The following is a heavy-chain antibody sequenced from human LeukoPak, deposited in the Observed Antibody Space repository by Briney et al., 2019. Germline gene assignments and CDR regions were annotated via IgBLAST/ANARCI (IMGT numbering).Heavy chain of an antibody. CDR3: AKSQSPNYSYGMDV. J-gene: IGHJ6*02. CDR1: GFTFKSYG. V-gene: IGHV3-23*01. D-gene: IGHD6-19*01. CDR2: ISGSGGST. Sequence: GGSLRLSCAASGFTFKSYGMNWVRQAPGKGLEWVSGISGSGGSTYYADSVKGRFTISRDSSKNTLYLQMNSLRAEDTAVYYCAKSQSPNYSYGMDVWGQGTTVTVSS.